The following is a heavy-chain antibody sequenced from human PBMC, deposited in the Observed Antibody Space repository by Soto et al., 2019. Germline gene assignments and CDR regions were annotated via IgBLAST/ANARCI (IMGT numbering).Heavy chain of an antibody. CDR1: GGSITSSSYY. CDR2: IYYSGSA. Sequence: SETLSLTCTVTGGSITSSSYYWGWIRQSPGQGLEWIGSIYYSGSAYYNPSLKSRVIISVDTSRNQLSLKLSSVTAADTAVYYCATDRAAGIYYYYGMDVWGQGTTVTVSS. J-gene: IGHJ6*02. CDR3: ATDRAAGIYYYYGMDV. V-gene: IGHV4-39*02. D-gene: IGHD6-13*01.